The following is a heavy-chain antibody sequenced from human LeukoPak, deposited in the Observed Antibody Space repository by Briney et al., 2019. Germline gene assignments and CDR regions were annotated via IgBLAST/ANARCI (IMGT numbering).Heavy chain of an antibody. Sequence: SQTLSLTCAISGDSVSSNSAAWNWIRQSPSRGLEWLGRTYYRSKWYNDCAVSVKSRITINPDTSKNQFSLQLNSVTPEDTAVYYCARDSIAVAGNGGSYIFGLNWFDPWGQGTLVTVSS. J-gene: IGHJ5*02. V-gene: IGHV6-1*01. CDR1: GDSVSSNSAA. CDR3: ARDSIAVAGNGGSYIFGLNWFDP. D-gene: IGHD6-19*01. CDR2: TYYRSKWYN.